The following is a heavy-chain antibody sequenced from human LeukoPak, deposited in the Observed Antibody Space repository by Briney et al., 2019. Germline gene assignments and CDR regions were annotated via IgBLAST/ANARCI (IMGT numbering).Heavy chain of an antibody. Sequence: GGSLRLSCAASGFTFSSHWMHWVRQAPGKGLEWVSLISSSGDNAYYADSVRGRFTISRDKSKNTVSLQMNSLRGEDTAVYYCAKDVRVGGGGMDVWGQGTPVTVSS. CDR1: GFTFSSHW. J-gene: IGHJ6*02. V-gene: IGHV3-23*01. CDR2: ISSSGDNA. CDR3: AKDVRVGGGGMDV. D-gene: IGHD1-26*01.